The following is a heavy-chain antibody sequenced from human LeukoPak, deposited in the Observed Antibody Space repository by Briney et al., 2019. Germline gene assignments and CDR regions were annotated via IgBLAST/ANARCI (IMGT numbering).Heavy chain of an antibody. CDR2: ISYDGSNK. D-gene: IGHD1-1*01. CDR1: GFTFSSYA. V-gene: IGHV3-30-3*02. CDR3: AKRGNTISFFDP. J-gene: IGHJ5*02. Sequence: GGSLRLSCAASGFTFSSYAMHWVRQAPGKGLEWVAVISYDGSNKYYADSVKGRFTISRDNSKNTLYLEMNSLRADDTAVYYCAKRGNTISFFDPWGQGTLVTVSS.